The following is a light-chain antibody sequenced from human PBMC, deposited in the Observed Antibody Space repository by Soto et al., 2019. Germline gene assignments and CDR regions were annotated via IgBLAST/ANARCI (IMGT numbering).Light chain of an antibody. V-gene: IGKV3-20*01. J-gene: IGKJ2*02. Sequence: ETVLTQSPGTLSLSPGERATLSCRASQTIRSNYLAWYRQTPGQAPRLLIYGASNRATGIAGRFSGSGSGTDFTLIISRLEPEDFALYYCQQYGSSPCTFGQGTKVEIK. CDR2: GAS. CDR3: QQYGSSPCT. CDR1: QTIRSNY.